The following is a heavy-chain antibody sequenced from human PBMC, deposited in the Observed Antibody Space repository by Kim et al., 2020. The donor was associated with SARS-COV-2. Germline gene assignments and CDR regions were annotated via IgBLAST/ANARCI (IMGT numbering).Heavy chain of an antibody. Sequence: ASVKVSCKVSGYTLTELSMHWVRQAPGKGLEWMGGFDHEDGETIYAQKFQGRVTMTEDTSTDTAYMELSSLRSEDTAVYYCATDTDIAAAGTFDYWGQGTLVTVSS. CDR3: ATDTDIAAAGTFDY. J-gene: IGHJ4*02. CDR1: GYTLTELS. D-gene: IGHD6-13*01. CDR2: FDHEDGET. V-gene: IGHV1-24*01.